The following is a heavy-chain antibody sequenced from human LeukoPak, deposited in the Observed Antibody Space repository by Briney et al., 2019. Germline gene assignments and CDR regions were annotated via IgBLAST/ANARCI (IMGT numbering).Heavy chain of an antibody. CDR3: ARDSDIVVVPAPYNWFDP. V-gene: IGHV4-59*12. CDR2: IYYSGST. D-gene: IGHD2-2*01. CDR1: GGSISSYY. Sequence: SETLSLTCTVSGGSISSYYWSWIRQPPGKGLEWIGHIYYSGSTNYNPSLKSRVTMSVDTSKNQFSLKLSSVTAADTAVYYCARDSDIVVVPAPYNWFDPWGQGTLVTVSS. J-gene: IGHJ5*02.